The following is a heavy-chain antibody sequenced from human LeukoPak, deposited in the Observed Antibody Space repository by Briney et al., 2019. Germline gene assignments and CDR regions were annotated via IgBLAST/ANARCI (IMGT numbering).Heavy chain of an antibody. J-gene: IGHJ4*02. V-gene: IGHV4-38-2*01. CDR2: ISHGGST. D-gene: IGHD3-3*01. CDR1: DYSISSGYY. Sequence: SETLSLTCAVSDYSISSGYYWGWIRQPPGKGLEWVGSISHGGSTHYNPSLKSRVTISVDTSKNQFSLKLSSVTAADTAVYYCARDFWSGYYRGRGGYFDYWGQGTLVTVSS. CDR3: ARDFWSGYYRGRGGYFDY.